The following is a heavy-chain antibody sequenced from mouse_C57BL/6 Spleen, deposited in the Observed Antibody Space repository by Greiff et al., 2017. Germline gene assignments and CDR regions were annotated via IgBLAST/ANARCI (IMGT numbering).Heavy chain of an antibody. J-gene: IGHJ4*01. D-gene: IGHD2-10*02. CDR2: INPNNGGT. Sequence: VQLKQSGPELVKPGASVKIPCKASGYTFTDYNMDWVKQSHGKSLEWIGDINPNNGGTIYNQKFKGKATLTVDKSSSTAYMELRSLTSEDTAVYYGAKRYGKRAMDYWGQGTSVTVSS. CDR3: AKRYGKRAMDY. CDR1: GYTFTDYN. V-gene: IGHV1-18*01.